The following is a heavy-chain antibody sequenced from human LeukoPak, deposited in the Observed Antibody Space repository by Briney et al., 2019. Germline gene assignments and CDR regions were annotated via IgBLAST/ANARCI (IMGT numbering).Heavy chain of an antibody. D-gene: IGHD3-16*01. CDR1: GYTFTTYS. Sequence: ASVKVSCKASGYTFTTYSMHWVRQAPGQRLEWMGRVNVGNGNTKYSQKFQGRVTITRDTSASTGYMELSSLKSEDTAVYYCARDSAFADFWGQGTLVTVSS. V-gene: IGHV1-3*01. CDR3: ARDSAFADF. CDR2: VNVGNGNT. J-gene: IGHJ4*02.